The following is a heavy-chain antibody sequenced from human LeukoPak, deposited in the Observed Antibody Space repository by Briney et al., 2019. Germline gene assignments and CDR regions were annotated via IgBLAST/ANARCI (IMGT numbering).Heavy chain of an antibody. CDR1: GFTFSNYW. CDR2: IKEDGSEK. J-gene: IGHJ4*02. V-gene: IGHV3-7*01. Sequence: GGSLRLSCAASGFTFSNYWMSWVRQAPGKGLEWVANIKEDGSEKYYVDSVKGRFTISRDNARNSLYLQMNSLRAEDTAVYYCASGRQLGYWGQGTLVTVSS. CDR3: ASGRQLGY. D-gene: IGHD6-13*01.